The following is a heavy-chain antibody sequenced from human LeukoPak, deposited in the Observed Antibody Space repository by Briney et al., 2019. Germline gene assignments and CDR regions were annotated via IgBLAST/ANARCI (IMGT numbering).Heavy chain of an antibody. Sequence: PSETLSLTCTVSGGSISSSSYYWGWIRQAPGKGLEWIGTIFYSGSTYYNPSLKSRVTISVDTSKNQFSLQLGSVTAADTAVYYCARHYCSGGSCYYYGMDVWGQGTTVTVSS. CDR1: GGSISSSSYY. V-gene: IGHV4-39*01. CDR2: IFYSGST. D-gene: IGHD2-15*01. J-gene: IGHJ6*02. CDR3: ARHYCSGGSCYYYGMDV.